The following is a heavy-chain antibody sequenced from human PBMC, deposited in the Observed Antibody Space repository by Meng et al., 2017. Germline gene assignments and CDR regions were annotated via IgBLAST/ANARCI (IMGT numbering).Heavy chain of an antibody. CDR2: IYHSGST. J-gene: IGHJ4*02. CDR3: ASSGITGYSSSWYTPFDY. D-gene: IGHD6-13*01. Sequence: SESMSLTCTVYGYSIRSGYYWGWIRQPPGEGLDWIGRIYHSGSTYSNPSLKSRVTLSVDTSKNQLSLKLSSVTAADTSVYYCASSGITGYSSSWYTPFDYWGQGTLVTVSS. V-gene: IGHV4-38-2*02. CDR1: GYSIRSGYY.